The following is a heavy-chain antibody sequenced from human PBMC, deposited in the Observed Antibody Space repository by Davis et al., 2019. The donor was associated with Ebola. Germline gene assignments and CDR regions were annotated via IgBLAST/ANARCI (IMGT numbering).Heavy chain of an antibody. CDR2: ISSSGSTI. V-gene: IGHV3-11*04. J-gene: IGHJ6*03. D-gene: IGHD1-7*01. CDR3: ARGRGTYYMDV. CDR1: GFTFSDYY. Sequence: GESLKISCAASGFTFSDYYMSWIRQAPGKGLEWVSYISSSGSTIYYADSVKGRFTISRDNAKNSLYLQMNSLRAEDTAVYYCARGRGTYYMDVWGKGTTVTVSS.